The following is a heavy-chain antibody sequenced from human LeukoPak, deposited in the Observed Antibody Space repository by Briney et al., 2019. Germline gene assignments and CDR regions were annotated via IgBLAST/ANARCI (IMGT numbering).Heavy chain of an antibody. J-gene: IGHJ5*01. CDR1: GGSFSGGNYF. V-gene: IGHV4-30-4*01. D-gene: IGHD2-21*02. Sequence: SETLSLTCTVSGGSFSGGNYFWTWIRQPPGKGLEWIGYMYYSGSTYYNPSLKSRGIISVDPSKNQFTLKLTSVSAADTAMYYCARATDAIFDWFDSGGQGTLVTVSS. CDR3: ARATDAIFDWFDS. CDR2: MYYSGST.